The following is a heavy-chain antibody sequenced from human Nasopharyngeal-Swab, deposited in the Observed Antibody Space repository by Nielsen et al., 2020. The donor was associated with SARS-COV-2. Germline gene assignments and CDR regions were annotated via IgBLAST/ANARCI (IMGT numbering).Heavy chain of an antibody. CDR3: ARIAAAGFYYYFDY. CDR1: GGSISSYY. J-gene: IGHJ4*02. Sequence: SETLSLTCTVSGGSISSYYWSWIRQTAGKGLEWIGRIYTSGSTNYNPSLKSRVTMSVDTSKNHFSLKLSSVTAADTAVYYCARIAAAGFYYYFDYWGQGTLVTVSS. D-gene: IGHD6-13*01. CDR2: IYTSGST. V-gene: IGHV4-4*07.